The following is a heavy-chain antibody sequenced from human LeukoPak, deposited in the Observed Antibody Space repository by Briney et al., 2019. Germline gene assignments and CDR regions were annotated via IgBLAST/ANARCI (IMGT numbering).Heavy chain of an antibody. CDR3: ARDHSNWFDP. J-gene: IGHJ5*02. CDR2: ISAYSGNT. V-gene: IGHV1-18*01. D-gene: IGHD4-11*01. Sequence: ASVKVSCKASGYTFTNYGISWVRQAPGQGLEWMGWISAYSGNTNYAQKLQGRVTMTTDTSTSTAYMEVRSLRSDDTAVYYCARDHSNWFDPWGQGTLVTVSS. CDR1: GYTFTNYG.